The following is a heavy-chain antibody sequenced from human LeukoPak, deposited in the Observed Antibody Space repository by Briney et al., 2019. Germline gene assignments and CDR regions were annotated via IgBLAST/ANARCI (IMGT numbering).Heavy chain of an antibody. CDR2: MNPNSGNT. Sequence: ASVNVSCKASGYTFTGYYMHWVRQATGQGLEWMGWMNPNSGNTGYAQKFQGRVTMTRNTSISTAYMELSSLRSEDTAVYYCARGGTTPLLRYFDWLLSFDPWGQGTLVTVSS. V-gene: IGHV1-8*02. J-gene: IGHJ5*02. D-gene: IGHD3-9*01. CDR1: GYTFTGYY. CDR3: ARGGTTPLLRYFDWLLSFDP.